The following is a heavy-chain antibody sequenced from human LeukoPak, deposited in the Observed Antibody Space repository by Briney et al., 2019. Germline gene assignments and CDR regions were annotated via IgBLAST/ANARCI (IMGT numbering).Heavy chain of an antibody. D-gene: IGHD4-17*01. CDR1: GVSLSSSSYY. CDR3: ARRVATVTTGATWFDP. J-gene: IGHJ5*02. Sequence: NPSETLSLTCTVSGVSLSSSSYYWGWIRQPPGRGLEWIGSMYDSGSTYYNPSLKSRVTISVDTSKNQFSLKVSSVTAADTAAYYCARRVATVTTGATWFDPWGQGTLVTVSS. CDR2: MYDSGST. V-gene: IGHV4-39*01.